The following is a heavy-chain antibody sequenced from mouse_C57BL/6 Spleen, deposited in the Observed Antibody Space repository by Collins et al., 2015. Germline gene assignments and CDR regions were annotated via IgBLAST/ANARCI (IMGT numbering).Heavy chain of an antibody. Sequence: QVQLQQSDAELVKPGASVKISCKVSGYIFTDHTIHWMKQRPEQGLEWIGYIYPRDVNTKYNEKFKGKATLTADKSSSAVYMQLNSLTSEDSAVYFCARRDLLWAMDYWGQGTSVTVSS. D-gene: IGHD2-1*01. J-gene: IGHJ4*01. CDR2: IYPRDVNT. CDR3: ARRDLLWAMDY. V-gene: IGHV1-78*01. CDR1: GYIFTDHT.